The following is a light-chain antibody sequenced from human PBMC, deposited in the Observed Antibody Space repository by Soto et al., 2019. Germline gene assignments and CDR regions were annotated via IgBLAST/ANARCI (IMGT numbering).Light chain of an antibody. J-gene: IGLJ2*01. CDR2: SDS. V-gene: IGLV1-44*01. Sequence: QSVLTQPPSASGTPGQRVTISCSGSTSNIRSNTVNWYQQLPGTAPKLLIYSDSQRPSGVPDRFSGSKSGTSASLAISGLQSEDEADYYCATWDDSLNGVLFGGGTKVTVL. CDR3: ATWDDSLNGVL. CDR1: TSNIRSNT.